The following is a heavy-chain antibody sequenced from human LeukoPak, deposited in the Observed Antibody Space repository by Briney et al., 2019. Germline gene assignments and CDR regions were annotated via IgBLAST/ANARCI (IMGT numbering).Heavy chain of an antibody. V-gene: IGHV2-5*02. CDR1: GFSLTTSGVG. CDR2: IYWDDDK. CDR3: AHKEYYALGSLGDSFDH. J-gene: IGHJ4*02. Sequence: SGPTLVNPTQTLTLTCTFSGFSLTTSGVGVGWIRQPPGKALGWLAVIYWDDDKRYSPSLKSRLTITKDTSKNQVVLTMTNMDPVDTATYFCAHKEYYALGSLGDSFDHWGQGTLVTVSS. D-gene: IGHD3-10*01.